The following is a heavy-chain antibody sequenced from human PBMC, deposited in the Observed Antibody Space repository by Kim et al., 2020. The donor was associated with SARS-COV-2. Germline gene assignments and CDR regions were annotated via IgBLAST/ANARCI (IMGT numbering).Heavy chain of an antibody. J-gene: IGHJ2*01. D-gene: IGHD6-19*01. CDR3: ARAVAGTGVGWYFDL. V-gene: IGHV1-69*01. Sequence: QKFQGRVTITADESTSTAYMELSSLRSEDTAVYYCARAVAGTGVGWYFDLWGRGTLVTVSS.